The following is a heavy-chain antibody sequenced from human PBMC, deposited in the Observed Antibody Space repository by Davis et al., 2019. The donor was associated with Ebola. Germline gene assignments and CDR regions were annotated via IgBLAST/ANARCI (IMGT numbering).Heavy chain of an antibody. Sequence: PGGSLRLSCAASGFTFSSYGMHWVRQAPGKGLEWVAVISYDGSNKYYADSVKGRFTISRDNSKNTLYLQMNSLRAEDTAVYYCARDKVAPIYGMDVWGQGTTVTVSS. CDR2: ISYDGSNK. J-gene: IGHJ6*02. CDR1: GFTFSSYG. CDR3: ARDKVAPIYGMDV. D-gene: IGHD5-12*01. V-gene: IGHV3-30*03.